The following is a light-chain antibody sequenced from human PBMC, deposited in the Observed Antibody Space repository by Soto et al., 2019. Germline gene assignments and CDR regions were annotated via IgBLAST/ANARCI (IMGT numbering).Light chain of an antibody. CDR3: QQSFSSPYT. Sequence: DIQLTQSPSSLSASVGDRVTLTCRAGRSVSTYLNWYQQLPGKAPKLLIYLASTLQSGVPSRFSGSGSETEFTLTISSLQPEDFATYYCQQSFSSPYTFGQGTKLEIK. CDR2: LAS. CDR1: RSVSTY. J-gene: IGKJ2*01. V-gene: IGKV1-39*01.